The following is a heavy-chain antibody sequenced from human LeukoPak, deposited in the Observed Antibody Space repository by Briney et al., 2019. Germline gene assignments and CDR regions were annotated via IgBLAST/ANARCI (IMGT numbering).Heavy chain of an antibody. CDR1: RGTFSSYA. J-gene: IGHJ3*02. CDR2: IIPILGIA. CDR3: ARGSSSWANDAFDI. D-gene: IGHD6-13*01. V-gene: IGHV1-69*04. Sequence: GASVKVSCKASRGTFSSYAISWVRQAPGQGLEWMGRIIPILGIANYAQKFQGRVTITADKSTSTAYMELSSLRSEDTAVYYCARGSSSWANDAFDIWGQGTMVTVSS.